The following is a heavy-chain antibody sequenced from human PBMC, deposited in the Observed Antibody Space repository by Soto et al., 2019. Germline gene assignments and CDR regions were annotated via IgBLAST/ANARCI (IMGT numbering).Heavy chain of an antibody. CDR2: ISRSGSTI. Sequence: GGSLRLSCAASGFTFSSYEINWVRQAPGKGLEWVSYISRSGSTIYYAYSVKGRLTISRDNANNSLYLQMSRLRAEETAVYYCARDEVAGMDDAFDXWGQVKMFTIS. CDR3: ARDEVAGMDDAFDX. J-gene: IGHJ3*02. D-gene: IGHD6-19*01. CDR1: GFTFSSYE. V-gene: IGHV3-48*03.